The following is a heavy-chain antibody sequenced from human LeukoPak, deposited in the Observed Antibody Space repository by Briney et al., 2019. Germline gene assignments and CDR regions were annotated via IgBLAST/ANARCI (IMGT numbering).Heavy chain of an antibody. CDR3: ARDFSVSGAWFDP. J-gene: IGHJ5*02. CDR1: GGSISSYY. Sequence: PSETLSLTCTVSGGSISSYYWSWIRQPPGKGLEWIGYIYYSGSTNYNPSLKSRVTISVDTSKNQFSLKLSSVTAADTAVYYCARDFSVSGAWFDPWGQGTLVTVSS. V-gene: IGHV4-59*01. CDR2: IYYSGST. D-gene: IGHD1-14*01.